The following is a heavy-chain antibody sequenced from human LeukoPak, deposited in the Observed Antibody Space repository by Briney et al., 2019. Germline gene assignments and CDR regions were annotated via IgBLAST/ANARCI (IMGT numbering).Heavy chain of an antibody. CDR2: VRFDGSNK. D-gene: IGHD2-2*01. Sequence: PGGSLRLSCAASGFTFNNYGMHWVRQAPGKGLEWVAFVRFDGSNKYYADSEKGRFTFSRDNSKNTLFLQMNSLRAEDTAVYYCAKDPFVLVPTPRYMNVWGKGTTVTVSS. V-gene: IGHV3-30*02. J-gene: IGHJ6*03. CDR1: GFTFNNYG. CDR3: AKDPFVLVPTPRYMNV.